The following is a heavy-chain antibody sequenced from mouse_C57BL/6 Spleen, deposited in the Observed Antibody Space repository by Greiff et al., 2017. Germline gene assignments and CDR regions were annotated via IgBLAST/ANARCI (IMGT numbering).Heavy chain of an antibody. CDR2: INPNNGGT. V-gene: IGHV1-26*01. CDR3: AREGRWLLRYVDY. CDR1: GYTFTDYY. Sequence: VQLQQSGPELVKPGASVKISCKASGYTFTDYYMNWVKQSHGKSLEWIGDINPNNGGTSYNQKFKGKATLTVDKSSITAYMELRSLTSEDSAVYYCAREGRWLLRYVDYWGQGTTLTVSS. J-gene: IGHJ2*01. D-gene: IGHD2-3*01.